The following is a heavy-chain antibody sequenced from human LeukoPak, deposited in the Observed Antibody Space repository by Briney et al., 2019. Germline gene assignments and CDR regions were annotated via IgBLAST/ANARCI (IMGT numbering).Heavy chain of an antibody. CDR3: ARDRTGTTPWYFDL. D-gene: IGHD1-7*01. CDR1: GGSISSDQWSRIRQPPGKHY. CDR2: IYDSGRT. J-gene: IGHJ2*01. Sequence: SETLSLTCTVSGGSISSDQWSRIRQPPGKHYWSWIRHPPGKGLDGIGYIYDSGRTNYAPSLKSRVTISLDTSKNHFCLKLSSVTAADTAVYYCARDRTGTTPWYFDLWGRGTLVTVSS. V-gene: IGHV4-61*03.